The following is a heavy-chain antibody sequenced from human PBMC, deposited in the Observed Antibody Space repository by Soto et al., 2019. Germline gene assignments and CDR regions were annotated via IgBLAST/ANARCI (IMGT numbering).Heavy chain of an antibody. V-gene: IGHV3-23*01. CDR2: ISGSGGST. CDR3: AKGGVRLLLWFGVDYTDV. J-gene: IGHJ6*03. CDR1: GFTFSSYA. D-gene: IGHD3-10*01. Sequence: EVQLLESGGGLVQPGGSLRITCAASGFTFSSYAMSWVRQAPGKGLEWVSAISGSGGSTYYADSVKGRFTISRDNSKNTLYLQMNSLRAEDTAVYYCAKGGVRLLLWFGVDYTDVWGKGTTVTVSS.